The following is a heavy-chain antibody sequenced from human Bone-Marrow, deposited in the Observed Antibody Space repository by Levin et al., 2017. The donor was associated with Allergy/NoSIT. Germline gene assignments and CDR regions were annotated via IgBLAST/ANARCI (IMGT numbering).Heavy chain of an antibody. J-gene: IGHJ4*02. CDR3: AGKNIKTPGSY. V-gene: IGHV4-4*02. CDR2: ISHSGTT. D-gene: IGHD2/OR15-2a*01. CDR1: GDSISSNW. Sequence: SETLSLTCAVSGDSISSNWWSWVRQPPGKGLEWIAEISHSGTTNYNPSLKSRVSISIDKSNNQFSLHLSSVTAADTAVYFCAGKNIKTPGSYWGQGTLVTVSS.